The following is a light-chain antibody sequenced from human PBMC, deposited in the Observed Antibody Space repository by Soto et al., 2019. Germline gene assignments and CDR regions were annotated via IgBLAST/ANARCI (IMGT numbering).Light chain of an antibody. CDR3: QQYHHWPPIT. CDR2: DAS. J-gene: IGKJ5*01. V-gene: IGKV3-15*01. Sequence: IVMTESLATLSVSPVKSATISCRASQSVSSNLAWHQQTPGQAPRILRYDASTRATGISARFSGSGSGTEFTLTISSLQSEDFAVYYCQQYHHWPPITFGQGTRLEIK. CDR1: QSVSSN.